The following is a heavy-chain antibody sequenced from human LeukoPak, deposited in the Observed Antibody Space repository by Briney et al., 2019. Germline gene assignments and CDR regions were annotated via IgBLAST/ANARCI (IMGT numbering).Heavy chain of an antibody. CDR2: ISNNGSSI. CDR1: GFTFSSYA. Sequence: GGSLRLSCAASGFTFSSYAMSWIRQAPGKGLEWVSYISNNGSSIYYADSVKGRFTISRDNAKNSLYLQLNSLRAEDTAVYYCARRRGSYSFDHWGQGTLVTVSS. D-gene: IGHD1-26*01. V-gene: IGHV3-11*01. CDR3: ARRRGSYSFDH. J-gene: IGHJ4*02.